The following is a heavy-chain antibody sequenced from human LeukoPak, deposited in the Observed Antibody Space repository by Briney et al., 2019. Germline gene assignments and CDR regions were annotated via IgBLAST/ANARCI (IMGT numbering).Heavy chain of an antibody. Sequence: GGSLRLSCAASGFTFSSYGMHWVRQAPGKGLEWVAVIWYDGSNKYYADSVKGRFTISRDNSKNTLYLQMNSLRAEDTAVYYCTKAVEGAFDYWGQGTLVTVSS. J-gene: IGHJ4*02. CDR2: IWYDGSNK. D-gene: IGHD6-19*01. CDR3: TKAVEGAFDY. CDR1: GFTFSSYG. V-gene: IGHV3-33*06.